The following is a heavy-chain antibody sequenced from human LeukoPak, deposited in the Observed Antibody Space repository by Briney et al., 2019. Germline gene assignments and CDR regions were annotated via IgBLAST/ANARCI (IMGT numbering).Heavy chain of an antibody. Sequence: GASVKVSCRASGYTFTSYGISWVRQAPGQGLEWMGWISAYNGNTNYAQKFHGRVTMTTDTSTNTAYMELRSLRSDDTAVYYCARGYFYGSGSYWGLLGPKYYFDYWGQGTLVTVSS. D-gene: IGHD3-10*01. J-gene: IGHJ4*02. CDR1: GYTFTSYG. CDR2: ISAYNGNT. CDR3: ARGYFYGSGSYWGLLGPKYYFDY. V-gene: IGHV1-18*01.